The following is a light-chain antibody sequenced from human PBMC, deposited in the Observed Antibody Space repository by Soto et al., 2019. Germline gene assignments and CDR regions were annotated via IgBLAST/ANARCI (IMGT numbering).Light chain of an antibody. Sequence: DIQMTQSPSSLSTSVGGRVTITCRASQGISNYLAWYQQKPGKVPKLLIYAASTLQSGVPSRFSDSGSGTDFNLTISSLQPEDVATFYCQNYNSVPLTFGGGTKVEIK. J-gene: IGKJ4*01. CDR1: QGISNY. CDR2: AAS. V-gene: IGKV1-27*01. CDR3: QNYNSVPLT.